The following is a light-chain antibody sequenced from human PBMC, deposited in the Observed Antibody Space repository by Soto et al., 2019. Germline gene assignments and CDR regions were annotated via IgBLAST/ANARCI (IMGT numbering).Light chain of an antibody. CDR2: GAS. CDR1: QSVSSSY. J-gene: IGKJ4*01. CDR3: QQFSSYPLT. V-gene: IGKV3-20*01. Sequence: EIVLTQSPGTLSLSPWERASLSCRASQSVSSSYLAWYQQKPGQAPRLLIYGASSRATGIPDRFSGGGSGTDFTLTISRLEPEDFAVYYCQQFSSYPLTFGGGTKVDIK.